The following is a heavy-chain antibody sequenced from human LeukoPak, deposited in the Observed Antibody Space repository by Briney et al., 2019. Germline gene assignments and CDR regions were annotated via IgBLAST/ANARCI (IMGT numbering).Heavy chain of an antibody. V-gene: IGHV4-38-2*02. CDR3: ARDGYYYGSGSYGFDY. J-gene: IGHJ4*02. D-gene: IGHD3-10*01. CDR1: GYSISSGYY. Sequence: PSETLSLTCAVSGYSISSGYYWGWIRQPPGKGLEWIESIYHSGSTYYNPSLKSRVTISVDTSKNQFSLKLSSVTAADTAVYYCARDGYYYGSGSYGFDYWGQGTLVTVSS. CDR2: IYHSGST.